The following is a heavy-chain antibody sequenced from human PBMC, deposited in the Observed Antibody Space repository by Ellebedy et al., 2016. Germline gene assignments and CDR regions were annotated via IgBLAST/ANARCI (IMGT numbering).Heavy chain of an antibody. CDR2: IDPSDSYT. D-gene: IGHD4-17*01. J-gene: IGHJ6*02. V-gene: IGHV5-10-1*01. CDR1: GYSFTSYW. Sequence: GESLKISCKGSGYSFTSYWISWVRQMPGKGLEWMGRIDPSDSYTNYSPSFQGHVTISADKSISTAYLQWSSLKASDTAMYYCARHAEYGDYVNYYYGMDVWGQGTTVTVSS. CDR3: ARHAEYGDYVNYYYGMDV.